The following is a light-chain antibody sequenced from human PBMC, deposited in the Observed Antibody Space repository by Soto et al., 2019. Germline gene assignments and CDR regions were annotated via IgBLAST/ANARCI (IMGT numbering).Light chain of an antibody. CDR1: SSNIGAGYD. CDR2: SDN. CDR3: QSFDSSLSGWV. J-gene: IGLJ3*02. V-gene: IGLV1-40*01. Sequence: QSVLTQPPSVSGAPGQRVTISCTGSSSNIGAGYDVHWYQQLPGTAPKLFIYSDNSRPSGVPDRFSGSKSGTSASLAITGLQAEDEADYYCQSFDSSLSGWVFGGGTKLTVL.